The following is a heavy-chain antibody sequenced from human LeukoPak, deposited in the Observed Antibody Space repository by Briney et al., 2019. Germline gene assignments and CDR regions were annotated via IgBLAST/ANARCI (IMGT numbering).Heavy chain of an antibody. CDR1: GDSVSSKSAA. CDR2: TYYRSKWYN. D-gene: IGHD6-6*01. Sequence: SQTLSLTCAISGDSVSSKSAAWNWIRQSPSRGLEWLGRTYYRSKWYNDYAVSVKSRITINPDTSKNQFSLQLNSVTPEDTAVYYCARVSPNPPSSSSPPGEYYYYYMDVWGKGTTVTVSS. V-gene: IGHV6-1*01. J-gene: IGHJ6*03. CDR3: ARVSPNPPSSSSPPGEYYYYYMDV.